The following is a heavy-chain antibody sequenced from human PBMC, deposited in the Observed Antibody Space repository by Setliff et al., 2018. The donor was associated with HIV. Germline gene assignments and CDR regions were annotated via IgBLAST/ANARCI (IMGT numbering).Heavy chain of an antibody. CDR3: ASYGGGSENDAFRV. Sequence: SETLSLTCTVSGGSISSSSYYWGWIRQPPGKGLEWIGSIYYSGSTYYNPSLNSRFTISVDTSKNQFSLNVNSVTAADTAVYYCASYGGGSENDAFRVWGQGTMVTVSS. J-gene: IGHJ3*01. CDR2: IYYSGST. CDR1: GGSISSSSYY. V-gene: IGHV4-39*01. D-gene: IGHD4-17*01.